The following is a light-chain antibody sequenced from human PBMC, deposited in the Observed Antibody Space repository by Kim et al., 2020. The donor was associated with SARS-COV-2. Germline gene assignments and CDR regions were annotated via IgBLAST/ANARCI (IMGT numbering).Light chain of an antibody. J-gene: IGKJ1*01. CDR1: HSVSSSD. CDR3: QQYGSSPQT. V-gene: IGKV3-20*01. Sequence: SAGDRATLSCGASHSVSSSDLGWYQQRPGQAASLLIEGASSRAAGIPNRCSGSGSGTDFNLTISRLEAEDVVVYYCQQYGSSPQTFGQGTKVDIK. CDR2: GAS.